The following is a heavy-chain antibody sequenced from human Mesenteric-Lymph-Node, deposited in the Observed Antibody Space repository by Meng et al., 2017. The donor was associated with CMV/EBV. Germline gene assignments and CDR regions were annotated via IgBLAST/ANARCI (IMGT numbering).Heavy chain of an antibody. CDR1: GYTFTSYD. CDR2: MNPNSGNM. V-gene: IGHV1-8*01. CDR3: IRGTVTPY. D-gene: IGHD4-23*01. J-gene: IGHJ4*02. Sequence: ASVVSCKASGYTFTSYDINWVRQAAGQGLEWMGWMNPNSGNMGFAQKFQGRVTMTRNTSISTVYMELSSLRSEDTAVYYCIRGTVTPYWGQGTLVTVPQ.